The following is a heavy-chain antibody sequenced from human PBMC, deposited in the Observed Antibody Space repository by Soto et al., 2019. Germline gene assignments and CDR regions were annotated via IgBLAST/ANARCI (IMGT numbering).Heavy chain of an antibody. CDR1: GFTFSSYA. CDR3: AKDHQNYYGSGSYYPPGNYYYYGMDV. CDR2: ISGSGGST. J-gene: IGHJ6*02. V-gene: IGHV3-23*01. Sequence: PGGSLRLSCAASGFTFSSYAMSWVRQAPGKGLEWVSAISGSGGSTYYADSVKGRFTISRDNSKNTLYLQMNSLRAEDTAVYYCAKDHQNYYGSGSYYPPGNYYYYGMDVWGQGTTVTVSS. D-gene: IGHD3-10*01.